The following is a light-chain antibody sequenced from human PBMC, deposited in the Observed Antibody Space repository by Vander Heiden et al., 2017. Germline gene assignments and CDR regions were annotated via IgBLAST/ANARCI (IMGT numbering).Light chain of an antibody. J-gene: IGLJ1*01. CDR3: CSYTSSSTFV. CDR2: DVS. CDR1: SSDVGGYNS. V-gene: IGLV2-14*03. Sequence: QSALTQPASVSGSPGQSITISCTGTSSDVGGYNSVSWYQQHPGKTPKFMIYDVSYRPSGVSHRFSGSKSGNTASLTISGLQAEDEADYYCCSYTSSSTFVFGTGTKVTVL.